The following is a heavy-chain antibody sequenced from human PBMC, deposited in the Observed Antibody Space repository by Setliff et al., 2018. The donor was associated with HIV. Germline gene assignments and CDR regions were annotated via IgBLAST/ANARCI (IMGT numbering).Heavy chain of an antibody. CDR3: ARHPAEGSGSYAALKRYFDL. CDR2: IYYSGST. D-gene: IGHD3-10*01. V-gene: IGHV4-39*01. CDR1: GGSISTTSYY. J-gene: IGHJ2*01. Sequence: ASETLSLTCIVSGGSISTTSYYWGCIRQPPGKGLEWIGSIYYSGSTYYNPSLKSRVTISRDTSKNHFSLKLSSVTAADTAIYYCARHPAEGSGSYAALKRYFDLWGRGTLVTVSS.